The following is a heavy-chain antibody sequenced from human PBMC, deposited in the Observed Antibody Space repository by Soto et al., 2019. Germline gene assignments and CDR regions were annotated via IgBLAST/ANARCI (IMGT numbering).Heavy chain of an antibody. J-gene: IGHJ4*02. CDR1: GGTFSSYA. Sequence: SVKVSCKASGGTFSSYAISWVRQAPGQGLEWMGGIIPIFGTANYAQKFQGRVTITADESTSTGYMELSSLRSEDTAVYYCARLGYTGNYFDYWGQGTLVTVSS. CDR3: ARLGYTGNYFDY. D-gene: IGHD6-13*01. V-gene: IGHV1-69*13. CDR2: IIPIFGTA.